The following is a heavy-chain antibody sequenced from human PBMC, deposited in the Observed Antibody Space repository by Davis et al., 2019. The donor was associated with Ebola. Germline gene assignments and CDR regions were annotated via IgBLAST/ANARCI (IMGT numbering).Heavy chain of an antibody. CDR3: AKDTSNIWFDI. J-gene: IGHJ3*02. V-gene: IGHV3-23*01. Sequence: GGSLRLSCAASGFVFRNYVMSWVRQAPGKGLEWVSTLGTSADTYYADSVKGRFTISGDNSKNTLYLQMNGLRVEDTAIYYCAKDTSNIWFDIWGQGTNVTVSS. CDR1: GFVFRNYV. D-gene: IGHD1-26*01. CDR2: LGTSADT.